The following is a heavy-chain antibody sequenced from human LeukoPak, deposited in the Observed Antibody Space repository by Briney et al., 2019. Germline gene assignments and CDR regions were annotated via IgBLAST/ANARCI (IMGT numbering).Heavy chain of an antibody. D-gene: IGHD3-22*01. CDR1: GFTVGSNY. J-gene: IGHJ3*01. V-gene: IGHV3-23*01. CDR3: AKPEYRTMIVMHHAFDF. CDR2: ISGSGGST. Sequence: QTGGSLRLSCAASGFTVGSNYMSWVRQAPGKGLEWVSAISGSGGSTYYADSVKGRFTISRDNSKNTLYLQMNSLRAEDTAVYYCAKPEYRTMIVMHHAFDFWGQGTMVTVSS.